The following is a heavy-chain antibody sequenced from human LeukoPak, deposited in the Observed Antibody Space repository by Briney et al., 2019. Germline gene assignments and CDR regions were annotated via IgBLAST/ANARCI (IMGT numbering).Heavy chain of an antibody. D-gene: IGHD3-10*01. J-gene: IGHJ4*02. CDR2: INAGNGNT. Sequence: ASVKVSCKASGYTFTSYAMHWVRRAPGQRLEWMGWINAGNGNTEYSQEFQGRVTITRDTSASTAYMELSSLRSEDMAVYYCARDRGGSGDFDYWGQVTLVTVSS. CDR3: ARDRGGSGDFDY. V-gene: IGHV1-3*03. CDR1: GYTFTSYA.